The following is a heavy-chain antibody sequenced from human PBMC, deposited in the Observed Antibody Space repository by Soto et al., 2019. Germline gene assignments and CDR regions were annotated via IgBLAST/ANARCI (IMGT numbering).Heavy chain of an antibody. V-gene: IGHV3-48*02. CDR2: ISSSSSTI. D-gene: IGHD3-22*01. CDR3: ARDTTPYYYDSSGYQY. Sequence: EVQLVESGGGLVQPGGSLRLSCAASGFTFSSYSMNWVRQAPGKGLEWVSYISSSSSTIYYADSVKGRFTISRDNAKNSLYLQMNSLRDEDTAVYYCARDTTPYYYDSSGYQYWGQGTLVTVSS. CDR1: GFTFSSYS. J-gene: IGHJ4*02.